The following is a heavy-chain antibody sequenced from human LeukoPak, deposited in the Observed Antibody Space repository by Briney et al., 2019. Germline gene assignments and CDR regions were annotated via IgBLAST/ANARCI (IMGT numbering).Heavy chain of an antibody. CDR2: IYTSGST. D-gene: IGHD3-22*01. V-gene: IGHV4-4*07. J-gene: IGHJ6*02. CDR3: ARDRVESSGYYYYYGMDV. Sequence: SETLSLTGTVSGVSISTYFWSWIRQPAGKGLEWIGRIYTSGSTNYNPSLKSRVIMSVDTSKNQFSLKLSSVTAADSAVYYCARDRVESSGYYYYYGMDVWGQGTTVTVSS. CDR1: GVSISTYF.